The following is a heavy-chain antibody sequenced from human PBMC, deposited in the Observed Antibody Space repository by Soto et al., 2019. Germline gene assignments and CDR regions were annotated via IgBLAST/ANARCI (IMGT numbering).Heavy chain of an antibody. V-gene: IGHV4-31*03. J-gene: IGHJ5*02. CDR3: ARAIRLAWGHNWFDP. D-gene: IGHD6-19*01. CDR2: IYYSGST. Sequence: SGTLSLTCTVSGGSISSGGYYWSWIRQHPGKGLEWIGYIYYSGSTYYNPSLKSRVTISVDTSKNQFSLKLSSVTAADTAVYYCARAIRLAWGHNWFDPWGQGTLVTVSS. CDR1: GGSISSGGYY.